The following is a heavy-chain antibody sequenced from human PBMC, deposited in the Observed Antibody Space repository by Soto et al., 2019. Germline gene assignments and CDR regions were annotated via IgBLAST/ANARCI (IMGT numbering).Heavy chain of an antibody. J-gene: IGHJ4*02. D-gene: IGHD6-13*01. CDR3: AAGEASSRNLAPYHLGF. CDR1: GGSMRNYF. V-gene: IGHV4-59*01. Sequence: SETLSLTCTVSGGSMRNYFWTWIRQPPGKXLEWIGYIHYSGTTSFFPSYNPSLRSRVTISEDTSKNQFSLKLLSVTTADTAVYFCAAGEASSRNLAPYHLGFWGQGSLVTVSS. CDR2: IHYSGTT.